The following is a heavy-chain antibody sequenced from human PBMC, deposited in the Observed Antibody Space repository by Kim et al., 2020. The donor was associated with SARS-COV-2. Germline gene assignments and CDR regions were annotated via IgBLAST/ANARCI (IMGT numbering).Heavy chain of an antibody. CDR2: IKPDGNEK. D-gene: IGHD6-19*01. CDR3: ARDPNKGLAVVGYFQH. J-gene: IGHJ1*01. V-gene: IGHV3-7*03. Sequence: GGSLRLSCAASGFTFSTDWMSWVRQAPGKGLEWVANIKPDGNEKYYVDSVKGRFTISRDNAKNSLYLQMNSLRAEDTAVYYCARDPNKGLAVVGYFQHWG. CDR1: GFTFSTDW.